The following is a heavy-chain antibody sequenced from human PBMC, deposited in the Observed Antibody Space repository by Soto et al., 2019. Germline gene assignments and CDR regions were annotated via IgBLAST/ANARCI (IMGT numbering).Heavy chain of an antibody. CDR3: ARVRLIGIAAAGPFDY. Sequence: GGSLRLSCAASGFTFSSYSMNWVRQAPGKGLEWVSSISSSSTYIYYADSVKGRFTISRDNAKNSLYLQMNSLRAEDTALYYCARVRLIGIAAAGPFDYWGQGTLVTVSS. CDR2: ISSSSTYI. D-gene: IGHD6-13*01. CDR1: GFTFSSYS. J-gene: IGHJ4*02. V-gene: IGHV3-21*01.